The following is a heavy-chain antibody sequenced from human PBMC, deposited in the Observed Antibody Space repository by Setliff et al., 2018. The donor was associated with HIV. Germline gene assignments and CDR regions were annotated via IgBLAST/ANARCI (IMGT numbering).Heavy chain of an antibody. D-gene: IGHD3-10*02. J-gene: IGHJ4*02. CDR3: ARVFGVRQAFDN. V-gene: IGHV1-2*02. CDR2: IHPNRGGT. Sequence: ASVKVSCKASGYTFSDYFIHWVRQAPGQGLEWMGWIHPNRGGTNYAQKFQGRVTMTRDTSITTAYMELSRLSSDDTAVYYWARVFGVRQAFDNWGQGTLVTVSS. CDR1: GYTFSDYF.